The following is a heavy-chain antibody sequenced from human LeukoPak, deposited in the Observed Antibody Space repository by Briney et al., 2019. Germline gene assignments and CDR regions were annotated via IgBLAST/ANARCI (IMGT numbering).Heavy chain of an antibody. CDR1: GFTFSSYG. CDR2: IWFDGSNK. J-gene: IGHJ4*02. V-gene: IGHV3-33*06. Sequence: GGSLRLSCAASGFTFSSYGMHGVRQAPGKGLEWVAVIWFDGSNKYYADSVKGRFTISRDNFKNTLYVQMNSLRAEDTAVYYCAKMGRDGYNSYYFDYWGRGSLVTVSS. CDR3: AKMGRDGYNSYYFDY. D-gene: IGHD5-24*01.